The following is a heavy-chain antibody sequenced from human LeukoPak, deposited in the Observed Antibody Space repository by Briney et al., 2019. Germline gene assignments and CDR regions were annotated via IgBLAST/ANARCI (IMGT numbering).Heavy chain of an antibody. CDR3: ARDSTLEQWLVGGWFDP. J-gene: IGHJ5*02. D-gene: IGHD6-19*01. Sequence: SETLSLICTVSGRSMSSYYWRWIRQPAGKGLEWIGRIYTSGSTNYNPSPKSRVAMSVDTSKNQFSLKLSSVTAADTAVYYCARDSTLEQWLVGGWFDPWGQGTLVTVSS. CDR2: IYTSGST. V-gene: IGHV4-4*07. CDR1: GRSMSSYY.